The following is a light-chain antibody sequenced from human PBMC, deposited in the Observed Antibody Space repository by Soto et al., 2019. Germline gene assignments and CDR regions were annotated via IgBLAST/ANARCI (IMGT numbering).Light chain of an antibody. V-gene: IGLV1-40*01. Sequence: QSVLTQPPSVSGAPGQRVTISCTGSSSKIGAGYDVHWYQQLPGTAPKLLIYGNSNRPSGVPDRFSGSKSGTSASLAITGLQAEDEADYYCQSYDSSLRGVFGGWTKLTVL. CDR3: QSYDSSLRGV. CDR1: SSKIGAGYD. J-gene: IGLJ2*01. CDR2: GNS.